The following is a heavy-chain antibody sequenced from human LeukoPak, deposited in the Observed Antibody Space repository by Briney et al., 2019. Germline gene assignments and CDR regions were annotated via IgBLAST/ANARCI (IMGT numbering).Heavy chain of an antibody. CDR1: GFTFNNHD. CDR3: ARDWASGRSGYYFGY. CDR2: ISYDGRNK. Sequence: PGGSLRLSCAASGFTFNNHDMHWVRQAPGKGLEWVAGISYDGRNKYYADSVKGRFTISRDNSKNTLNLQMNSLRTEDTAVYYCARDWASGRSGYYFGYWGQGTLVTVSS. V-gene: IGHV3-30*03. J-gene: IGHJ4*02. D-gene: IGHD3-22*01.